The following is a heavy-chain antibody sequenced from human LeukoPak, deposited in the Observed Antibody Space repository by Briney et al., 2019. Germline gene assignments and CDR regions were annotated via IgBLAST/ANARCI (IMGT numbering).Heavy chain of an antibody. D-gene: IGHD6-6*01. CDR1: GGTLSSYA. J-gene: IGHJ4*02. CDR3: AREGSSSSSGMS. CDR2: IIPIFGTA. Sequence: ASVKVSCKASGGTLSSYAISWVRQAPGQGLEWMGRIIPIFGTANYAQKFQGRVTITTDESTSTAYMELSSLRSEDTAVYYCAREGSSSSSGMSWGQGTLVTVSS. V-gene: IGHV1-69*05.